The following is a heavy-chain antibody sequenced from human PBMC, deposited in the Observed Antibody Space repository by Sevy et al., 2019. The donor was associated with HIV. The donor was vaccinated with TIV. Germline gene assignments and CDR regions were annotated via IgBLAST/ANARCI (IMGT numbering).Heavy chain of an antibody. CDR1: GLTFSSYS. J-gene: IGHJ6*02. D-gene: IGHD3-10*01. Sequence: GGSLRLSCVASGLTFSSYSMKWVRQAPGKGLEWVSSISSSSSYLYYADSVKGGFTISRDNAKKSLYLQVNSLGAEDTAVYYCARDRDGSGSSGGYGMDVWGQGTTVTVSS. CDR2: ISSSSSYL. V-gene: IGHV3-21*01. CDR3: ARDRDGSGSSGGYGMDV.